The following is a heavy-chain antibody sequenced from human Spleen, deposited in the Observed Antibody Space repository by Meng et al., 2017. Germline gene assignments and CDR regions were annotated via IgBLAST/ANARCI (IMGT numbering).Heavy chain of an antibody. D-gene: IGHD2-21*02. Sequence: ASVKVSCKASGYTFTSYAMNWVRQAPGQGLEWMGWINTNTGNPTYAQGFTGRFVFSLDTSVSTAYLQISSLKAEDTAVYYCARDKLAYCGGDCYSEGGSAEYFQHWGQGTLVTVSS. V-gene: IGHV7-4-1*02. CDR2: INTNTGNP. CDR3: ARDKLAYCGGDCYSEGGSAEYFQH. J-gene: IGHJ1*01. CDR1: GYTFTSYA.